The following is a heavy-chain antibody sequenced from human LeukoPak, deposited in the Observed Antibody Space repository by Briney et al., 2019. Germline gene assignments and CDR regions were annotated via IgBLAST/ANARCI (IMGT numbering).Heavy chain of an antibody. D-gene: IGHD3-22*01. Sequence: ASVKVSCKASGYTFTSYGISWVRQAPGQGLEWMGWISAYNGNTNCAQKLQGRVTMTTDTSTSTAYMELRSLRSDDTAVYYCARKLGADYYDSSGYYSSYWFDPWGQGTLVTVSS. CDR2: ISAYNGNT. CDR3: ARKLGADYYDSSGYYSSYWFDP. CDR1: GYTFTSYG. J-gene: IGHJ5*02. V-gene: IGHV1-18*01.